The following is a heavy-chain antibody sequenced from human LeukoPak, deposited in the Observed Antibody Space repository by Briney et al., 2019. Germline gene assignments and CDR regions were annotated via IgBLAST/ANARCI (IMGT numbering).Heavy chain of an antibody. CDR3: VEATDYYGMDV. CDR1: GYTFTSYD. V-gene: IGHV1-8*01. J-gene: IGHJ6*02. Sequence: ASVKVSCKASGYTFTSYDINWVRQATGQGLEWRGWMNPNSGNTGYAQKFQGRVTMTRNTSISTAYMELSSLRSEDTAVYYCVEATDYYGMDVWAKGPRSPSP. D-gene: IGHD1-26*01. CDR2: MNPNSGNT.